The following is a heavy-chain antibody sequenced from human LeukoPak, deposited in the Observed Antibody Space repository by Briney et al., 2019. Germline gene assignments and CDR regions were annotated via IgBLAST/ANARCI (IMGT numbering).Heavy chain of an antibody. D-gene: IGHD6-19*01. CDR1: GYTFTGYY. V-gene: IGHV1-2*06. Sequence: ASVKVACKASGYTFTGYYMHWVRQAPGQGLEWMGRINPNSGGTNYAQKFQGRVTMTRDTSISTAYMELSRLRSDDTAVYYCARDPLSYSSGWYYFDYWGQGTLVTVSP. CDR2: INPNSGGT. CDR3: ARDPLSYSSGWYYFDY. J-gene: IGHJ4*02.